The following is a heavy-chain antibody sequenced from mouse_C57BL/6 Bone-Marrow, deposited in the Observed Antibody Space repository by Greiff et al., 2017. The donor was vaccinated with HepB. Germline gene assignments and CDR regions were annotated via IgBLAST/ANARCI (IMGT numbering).Heavy chain of an antibody. J-gene: IGHJ4*01. CDR1: GFSLTSYA. V-gene: IGHV2-9-1*01. CDR2: IWTGGGT. Sequence: VQGVESGPGLVAPSQSLSITCTVSGFSLTSYAISWVRQPPGKGLEWLGVIWTGGGTNYNSALKSRLSISKDNSKSQVFLKMNSLQTDDTARYYCARLITTVVAKGDYAMDYWGQGTSVTVSS. D-gene: IGHD1-1*01. CDR3: ARLITTVVAKGDYAMDY.